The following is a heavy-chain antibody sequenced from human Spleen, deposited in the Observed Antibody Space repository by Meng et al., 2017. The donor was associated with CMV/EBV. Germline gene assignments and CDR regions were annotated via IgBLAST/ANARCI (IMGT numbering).Heavy chain of an antibody. CDR2: IKQDGSEK. CDR3: ARDKYQLLYGY. V-gene: IGHV3-7*01. D-gene: IGHD2-2*02. Sequence: GESLKISCAASGFTFSRYWMSWVRQAPGKGLERVANIKQDGSEKHYVDSVKGRFTISRDSAKNSIYLQMNSLRAEDTAVYYCARDKYQLLYGYWGQGTLVTVSS. J-gene: IGHJ4*02. CDR1: GFTFSRYW.